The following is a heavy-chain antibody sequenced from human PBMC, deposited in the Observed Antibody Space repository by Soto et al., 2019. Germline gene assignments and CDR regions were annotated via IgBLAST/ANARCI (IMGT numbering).Heavy chain of an antibody. CDR2: ISAYNGNT. J-gene: IGHJ6*02. D-gene: IGHD3-10*01. CDR1: GYTFTSYG. V-gene: IGHV1-18*04. Sequence: QVQLVQSGAEVKKPGASVKVSCKASGYTFTSYGISWVRQAPGQGLEWMGWISAYNGNTNYAQKLQGRVTMTTDTPTSTAYMELSSLRSDDTAVYYCAREDYGRNPRTYYSYGIDVWGQGTTVTVSS. CDR3: AREDYGRNPRTYYSYGIDV.